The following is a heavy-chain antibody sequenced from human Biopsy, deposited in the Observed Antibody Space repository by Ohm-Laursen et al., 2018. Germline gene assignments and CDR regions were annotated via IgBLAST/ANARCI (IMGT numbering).Heavy chain of an antibody. J-gene: IGHJ6*02. D-gene: IGHD6-6*01. CDR2: ISETSSHI. CDR1: GFTFSSYS. V-gene: IGHV3-21*01. CDR3: ARDSRRTAREGGMDV. Sequence: GSLRPSCAASGFTFSSYSMNWVRQAPGKGLEWISYISETSSHIYDADSVKGQFTVARDNAKNSLYLQLNSLRAEDTAVYYCARDSRRTAREGGMDVWGQGTTVTVSS.